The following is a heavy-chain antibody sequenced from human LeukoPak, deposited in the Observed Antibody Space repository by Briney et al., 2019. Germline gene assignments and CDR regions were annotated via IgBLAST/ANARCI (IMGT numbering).Heavy chain of an antibody. Sequence: GGSLRLSCAASGFTFSMYWMHWVRQAPGKGLVWVSRINSNGSSTSYADSVKGRFTISRDNAKNTLYLQMNSLRAEDTAVYYCARVAYCGGDCYSTDYWGQRTLVTVSS. CDR3: ARVAYCGGDCYSTDY. J-gene: IGHJ4*02. V-gene: IGHV3-74*01. CDR1: GFTFSMYW. D-gene: IGHD2-21*02. CDR2: INSNGSST.